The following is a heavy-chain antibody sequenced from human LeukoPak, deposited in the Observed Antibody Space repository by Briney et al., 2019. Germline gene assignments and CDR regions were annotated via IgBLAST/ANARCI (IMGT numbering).Heavy chain of an antibody. CDR1: GFTFSSYS. CDR3: ARAQGLRYAFDI. D-gene: IGHD4-17*01. J-gene: IGHJ3*02. Sequence: GGSLRLSCAASGFTFSSYSMNWVRQAPGKGLEWVSSISSSSSYIYYADSVKGRFTISRDNAKNSLYLQMNSLRAADTAVYYCARAQGLRYAFDIWGQGTMVTVSS. V-gene: IGHV3-21*04. CDR2: ISSSSSYI.